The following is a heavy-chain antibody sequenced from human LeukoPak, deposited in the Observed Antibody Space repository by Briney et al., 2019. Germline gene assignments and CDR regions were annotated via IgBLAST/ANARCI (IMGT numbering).Heavy chain of an antibody. CDR3: ARHEKLYDFWSGYPNWFDP. V-gene: IGHV4-59*08. CDR1: GASISSYY. CDR2: IYSSGST. D-gene: IGHD3-3*01. J-gene: IGHJ5*02. Sequence: SETLSLTCTVSGASISSYYWSWIRQPPGKGLEWIGYIYSSGSTDYNPSLKGRVTISVDTSKNQFSLKLSSVTAADTAVYYCARHEKLYDFWSGYPNWFDPWGQGTLVTVSS.